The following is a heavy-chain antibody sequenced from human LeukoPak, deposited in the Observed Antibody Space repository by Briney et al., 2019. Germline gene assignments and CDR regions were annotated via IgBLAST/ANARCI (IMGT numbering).Heavy chain of an antibody. J-gene: IGHJ3*02. CDR2: IWYDGSNK. CDR1: GFTFSSYG. V-gene: IGHV3-33*01. Sequence: GRSLRLSCAASGFTFSSYGMHWVRQAPGKGLEWVAVIWYDGSNKYYADSVKGRFTISRDNSKNTLYLQMNSLRAEDTAVYYCARAQRVPGIAASGAFDIWGQGTMVTVSS. CDR3: ARAQRVPGIAASGAFDI. D-gene: IGHD6-13*01.